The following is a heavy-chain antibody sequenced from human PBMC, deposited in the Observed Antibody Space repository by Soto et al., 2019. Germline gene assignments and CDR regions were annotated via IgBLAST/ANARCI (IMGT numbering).Heavy chain of an antibody. CDR1: GYTFTSYG. V-gene: IGHV1-18*01. Sequence: ASVKVSCKASGYTFTSYGISWVRQAPGQGLEWMGWISAYNGNTNYAQKLQGRVTMTTDTSTSTAYMELRSLRSDDTAVYYCARGRIGMAALRVMGIPLDFDYRGQVTLVPVSP. J-gene: IGHJ4*02. D-gene: IGHD3-16*01. CDR2: ISAYNGNT. CDR3: ARGRIGMAALRVMGIPLDFDY.